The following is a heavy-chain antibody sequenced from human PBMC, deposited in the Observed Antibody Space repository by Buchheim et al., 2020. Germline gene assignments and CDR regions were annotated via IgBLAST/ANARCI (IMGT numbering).Heavy chain of an antibody. CDR1: GFTFSSYG. CDR2: ISYDGSNK. Sequence: QVQLVESGGGVVQPGRSLRLSCAASGFTFSSYGMHWVRQAPGKGLEWVAVISYDGSNKYYADSVKGRFTISRDNAKKSLYLQMNSLRAEDTAVYYCAREISLWFGGGWFDPWGQGTL. V-gene: IGHV3-30*03. D-gene: IGHD3-10*01. J-gene: IGHJ5*02. CDR3: AREISLWFGGGWFDP.